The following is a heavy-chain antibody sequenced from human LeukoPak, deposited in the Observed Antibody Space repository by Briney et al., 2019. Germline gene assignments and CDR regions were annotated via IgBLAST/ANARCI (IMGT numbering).Heavy chain of an antibody. J-gene: IGHJ4*02. CDR2: INSDDSST. V-gene: IGHV3-74*01. D-gene: IGHD3-16*01. Sequence: PGGSLRLSCTASGFTFSGYWMHWVRQAPGKGLVWVSRINSDDSSTRYADSVKGRFTISRDNAKNTVYLQMNSLRAEDTAMYYCARLYSYAYDYWGQGTLVTASS. CDR1: GFTFSGYW. CDR3: ARLYSYAYDY.